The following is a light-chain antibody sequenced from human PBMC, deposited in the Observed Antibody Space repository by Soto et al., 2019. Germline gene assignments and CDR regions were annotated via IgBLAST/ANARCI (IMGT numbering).Light chain of an antibody. CDR2: GAS. Sequence: EIVMTQSPATLSVSPGGRATLSCRASQSISDTLAWYQQKPGQAPRLLIHGASTRAPGFPARFSGSGSGTDFTLTISSLQSEDFAVYYWQQYDNYPWTFGKGNKVEIK. CDR1: QSISDT. CDR3: QQYDNYPWT. J-gene: IGKJ1*01. V-gene: IGKV3-15*01.